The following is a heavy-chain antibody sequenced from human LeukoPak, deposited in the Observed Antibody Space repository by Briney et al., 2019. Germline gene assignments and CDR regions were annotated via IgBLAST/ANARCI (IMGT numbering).Heavy chain of an antibody. J-gene: IGHJ4*02. CDR3: AKDGGIVGAPY. Sequence: GGSLRLSCAASGFTFDDYAMHWVRQAPGKGLEWVSGISWNSGSIGYADSVKGRFTISRDNAKNSLYLQMNSLRAEDTALYYCAKDGGIVGAPYWGQGTLVTVSS. CDR2: ISWNSGSI. D-gene: IGHD1-26*01. CDR1: GFTFDDYA. V-gene: IGHV3-9*01.